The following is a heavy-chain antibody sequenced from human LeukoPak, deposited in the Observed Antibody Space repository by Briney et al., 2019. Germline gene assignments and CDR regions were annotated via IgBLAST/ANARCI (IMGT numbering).Heavy chain of an antibody. CDR3: AGETYYYDTSGYYHELLADF. CDR2: IDTSGST. V-gene: IGHV4-4*07. CDR1: GGSISGFY. J-gene: IGHJ4*02. Sequence: SETLSLTCTVSGGSISGFYWIWIRQPAGKGLEWIGRIDTSGSTNYNPSLKSRVTMSVDTSKNQFSLRLSSVTAADTAVYYCAGETYYYDTSGYYHELLADFWGQGTLVTVSS. D-gene: IGHD3-22*01.